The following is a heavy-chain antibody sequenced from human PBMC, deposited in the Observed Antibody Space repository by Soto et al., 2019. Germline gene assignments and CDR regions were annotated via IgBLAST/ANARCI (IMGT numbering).Heavy chain of an antibody. CDR2: FDPEDGET. Sequence: ASVKFCCTVSGYTITELSMHWVRQTPGKGLEWMGGFDPEDGETIYAQKFQGRVTMTEDTSTDTAYMELSSLRSEDTAVYYCATAPIAAAGTNYYGMDVWGQGTTVTVSS. CDR3: ATAPIAAAGTNYYGMDV. J-gene: IGHJ6*02. D-gene: IGHD6-13*01. V-gene: IGHV1-24*01. CDR1: GYTITELS.